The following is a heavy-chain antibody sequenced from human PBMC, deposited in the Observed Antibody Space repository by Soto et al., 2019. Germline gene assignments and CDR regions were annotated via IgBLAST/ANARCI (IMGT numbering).Heavy chain of an antibody. CDR1: GYSFTTYW. Sequence: GESLKISCQGSGYSFTTYWIGWVRQMPGKGLEWMGIIYPGNSDIRYSPSFQGQVTISADKSISTAYLKWSGLKASDTAMYYCARLGIWSYGMDVWGQGTTVTVSS. V-gene: IGHV5-51*01. D-gene: IGHD3-16*01. J-gene: IGHJ6*02. CDR3: ARLGIWSYGMDV. CDR2: IYPGNSDI.